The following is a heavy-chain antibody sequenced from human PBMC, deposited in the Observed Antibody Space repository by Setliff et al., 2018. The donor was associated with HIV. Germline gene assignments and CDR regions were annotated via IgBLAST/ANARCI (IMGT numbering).Heavy chain of an antibody. D-gene: IGHD3-22*01. CDR3: ARDRIPSKWLLESDY. V-gene: IGHV1-18*01. J-gene: IGHJ4*02. Sequence: RASVKVSCKASGYTFTNFGITWVRQAPGQGLEWMGWISPYNGNTNYAPELHGRVTMTTDTSTSTASLELRSLRSDDTAVYYCARDRIPSKWLLESDYWGQGTLVTV. CDR2: ISPYNGNT. CDR1: GYTFTNFG.